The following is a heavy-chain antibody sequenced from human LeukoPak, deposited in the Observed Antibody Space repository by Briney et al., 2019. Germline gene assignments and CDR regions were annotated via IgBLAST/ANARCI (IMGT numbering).Heavy chain of an antibody. D-gene: IGHD4-23*01. CDR3: ATRQQVTSGLDV. V-gene: IGHV3-23*01. Sequence: PGGSLRLSCAGSGFTFSSYGMIWVRQAPGKGLEWVSGISTSGDYPAYADSVKGRFTISRDNSKNTLHLQMNSLRAEDAAVYFCATRQQVTSGLDVWGQGTTVTVSS. CDR1: GFTFSSYG. CDR2: ISTSGDYP. J-gene: IGHJ6*02.